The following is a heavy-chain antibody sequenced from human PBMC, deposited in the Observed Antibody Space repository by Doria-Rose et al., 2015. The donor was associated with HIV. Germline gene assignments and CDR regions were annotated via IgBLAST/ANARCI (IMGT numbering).Heavy chain of an antibody. J-gene: IGHJ4*02. CDR3: ARIKSSRWYHKYYFDF. CDR1: GVSLSSPGMG. CDR2: IFSDDAR. D-gene: IGHD6-13*01. Sequence: QESGPVLVKPTETLTLTCTVSGVSLSSPGMGVSWIRQTPGKALEWLANIFSDDARSYKTSLKSRLTISRGTSKSQVVLTMTDMDPVDTATYYCARIKSSRWYHKYYFDFWGQGTLVIVSA. V-gene: IGHV2-26*01.